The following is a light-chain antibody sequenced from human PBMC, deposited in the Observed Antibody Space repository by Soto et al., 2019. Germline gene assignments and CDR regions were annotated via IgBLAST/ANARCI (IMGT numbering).Light chain of an antibody. J-gene: IGKJ1*01. CDR1: RGIYTH. CDR2: AAS. Sequence: DIQMTQSPSSLSASVGDRVTITCRASRGIYTHLAWYQQKPGNAPKLLIYAASTLQSGVPSRFSASGSATDFILTISALQSEDVGTYFCQTYDKAPWTFGPGTRV. V-gene: IGKV1-27*01. CDR3: QTYDKAPWT.